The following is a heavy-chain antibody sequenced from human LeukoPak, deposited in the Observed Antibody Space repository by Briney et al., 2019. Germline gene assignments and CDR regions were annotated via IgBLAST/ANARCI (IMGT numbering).Heavy chain of an antibody. Sequence: PSETLSLTCTVSGGSISSSSFYWGWHRQPPGKGLEWIGSIYYSGSTYYNPSLKSRVTISLGTSKSQFSLKLSSVAAADTAVYYCARLGVLLWFGELLPNSWFDPWGQGTLVTVSS. CDR3: ARLGVLLWFGELLPNSWFDP. J-gene: IGHJ5*02. V-gene: IGHV4-39*01. CDR1: GGSISSSSFY. CDR2: IYYSGST. D-gene: IGHD3-10*01.